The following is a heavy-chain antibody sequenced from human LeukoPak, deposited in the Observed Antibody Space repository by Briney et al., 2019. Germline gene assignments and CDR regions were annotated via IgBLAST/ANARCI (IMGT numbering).Heavy chain of an antibody. CDR1: GYTFTGYY. D-gene: IGHD6-13*01. J-gene: IGHJ1*01. CDR3: ARDYISRSGPGIAAAGRDLQH. V-gene: IGHV1-2*02. Sequence: ASVKVSCKASGYTFTGYYMHWVRQAPGQGLEWMGWINPNSGGTNYAQKFQGRVTMTRDTSISTAYMELSRLRSDDTAVYYCARDYISRSGPGIAAAGRDLQHWGQGTLVTVSS. CDR2: INPNSGGT.